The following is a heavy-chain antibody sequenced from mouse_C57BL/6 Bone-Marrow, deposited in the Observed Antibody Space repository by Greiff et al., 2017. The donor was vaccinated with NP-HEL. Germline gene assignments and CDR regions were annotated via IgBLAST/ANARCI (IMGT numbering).Heavy chain of an antibody. CDR1: GYTFTSYW. Sequence: VQLQQPGAELVRPGSSVKLSCKASGYTFTSYWMDWVKQRPGQGLEWIGNIYPSDSETHYNQKFKDKATLTVDKSSSTAYMQLSSLTSEDSAVYYCARWPTVVATKYFDVWGTGTTVTVSS. CDR3: ARWPTVVATKYFDV. D-gene: IGHD1-1*01. V-gene: IGHV1-61*01. CDR2: IYPSDSET. J-gene: IGHJ1*03.